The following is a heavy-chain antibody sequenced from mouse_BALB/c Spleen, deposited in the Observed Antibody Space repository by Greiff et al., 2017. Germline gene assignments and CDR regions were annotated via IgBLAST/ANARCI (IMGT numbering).Heavy chain of an antibody. Sequence: QVQLQQSGAELVRPGSSVKISCKASDYAFSSYWMNWVKQRPGQGLEWIGQIYPGDGDTNYNGKFKGKATLTADKSSSTAYMQLSSLTSEDSAVYFCANGLPGDAMDYWGQGTSVTVSS. V-gene: IGHV1-80*01. CDR3: ANGLPGDAMDY. J-gene: IGHJ4*01. CDR2: IYPGDGDT. D-gene: IGHD6-1*01. CDR1: DYAFSSYW.